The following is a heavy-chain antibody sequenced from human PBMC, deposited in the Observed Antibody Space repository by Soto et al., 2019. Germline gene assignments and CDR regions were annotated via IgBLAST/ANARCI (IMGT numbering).Heavy chain of an antibody. Sequence: ASVKVSCKASGYTFTSYYMHWVRQAPGQGLEWMGGIIPIVGRANYAQKFQGRVTITADESTGTAYMELSSLRSEDTAVYYCARDVKYSSSPYYFDYWGQGTLVTVSS. CDR1: GYTFTSYY. V-gene: IGHV1-69*13. CDR3: ARDVKYSSSPYYFDY. J-gene: IGHJ4*02. D-gene: IGHD6-13*01. CDR2: IIPIVGRA.